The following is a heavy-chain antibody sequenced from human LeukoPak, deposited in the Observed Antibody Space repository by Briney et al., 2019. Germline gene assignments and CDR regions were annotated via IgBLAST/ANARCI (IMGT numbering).Heavy chain of an antibody. J-gene: IGHJ4*02. Sequence: SQTLSLTCTVSGGSISSGGYYWSWIRQHPGKGLEWIGYIYYSGSTNYNPSLKSRVTISVDTSKNQFSLKLSSVTAADTAVYYCARGAARLGVLRFLETIWGQGTLVTVSS. CDR1: GGSISSGGYY. CDR2: IYYSGST. V-gene: IGHV4-31*03. D-gene: IGHD3-3*01. CDR3: ARGAARLGVLRFLETI.